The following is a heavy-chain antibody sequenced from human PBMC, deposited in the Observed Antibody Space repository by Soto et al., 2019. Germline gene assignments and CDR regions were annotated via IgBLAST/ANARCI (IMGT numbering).Heavy chain of an antibody. CDR2: IWYDGSNK. J-gene: IGHJ4*02. V-gene: IGHV3-33*01. CDR3: ARDSMFGPYYDSTLDY. D-gene: IGHD3-9*01. CDR1: GFTFSSYG. Sequence: QVQLVESGGGVVQPGRSLRLSCAASGFTFSSYGMHWVRQAPGKGLEWVAVIWYDGSNKYYADSVKGRFTISRDNSKNTLYLQMNSLRAEDTAMYYCARDSMFGPYYDSTLDYWGQGTLVTVSS.